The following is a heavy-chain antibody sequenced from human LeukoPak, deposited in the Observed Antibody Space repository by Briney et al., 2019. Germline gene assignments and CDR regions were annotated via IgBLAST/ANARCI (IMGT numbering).Heavy chain of an antibody. Sequence: QPGGSLRLSCSASGFTFSNYGMHWVRQAPGKGLEWVAFIRYDGDNKYYADSVKGRFTISRDKSKNTLYLQMNSLSAEDTAVYFCAKGFFQYSSLSIFDYWGQGTLVTVSS. V-gene: IGHV3-30*02. D-gene: IGHD6-6*01. CDR2: IRYDGDNK. J-gene: IGHJ4*02. CDR3: AKGFFQYSSLSIFDY. CDR1: GFTFSNYG.